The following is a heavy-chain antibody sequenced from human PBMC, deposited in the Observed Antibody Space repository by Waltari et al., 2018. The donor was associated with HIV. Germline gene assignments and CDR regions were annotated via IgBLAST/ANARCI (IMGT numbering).Heavy chain of an antibody. V-gene: IGHV4-34*01. Sequence: QVQLQQWGAGLLKPSETLSLTCAVYGGSFSGYYWSWIRQPPGKGLEWIGEINHRGSTNYNPSPKGRVIISVDTSMNQFALKLSSGTAADTAVYYCARARYCSSTRCYTKGRRNSFYYYALDVWGQGTTVTVSS. CDR1: GGSFSGYY. CDR2: INHRGST. CDR3: ARARYCSSTRCYTKGRRNSFYYYALDV. D-gene: IGHD2-2*02. J-gene: IGHJ6*02.